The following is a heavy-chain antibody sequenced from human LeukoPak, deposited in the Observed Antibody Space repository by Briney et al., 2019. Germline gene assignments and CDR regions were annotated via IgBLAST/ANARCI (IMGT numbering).Heavy chain of an antibody. J-gene: IGHJ4*02. Sequence: ASETLSLTCTVSGESISGFYWTWIRQPPGKGLEWIGYIYYSGSTYYNPSLKSRVTISVDTSKNQFSLKLSSVTAADTAVYYCARDQPDIAVTGFLRRFDYWGQGTLVTVSS. D-gene: IGHD6-19*01. V-gene: IGHV4-59*12. CDR3: ARDQPDIAVTGFLRRFDY. CDR1: GESISGFY. CDR2: IYYSGST.